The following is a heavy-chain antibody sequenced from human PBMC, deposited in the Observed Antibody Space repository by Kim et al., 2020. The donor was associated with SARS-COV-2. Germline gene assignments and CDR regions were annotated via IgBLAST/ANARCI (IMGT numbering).Heavy chain of an antibody. CDR3: AKIGIDHTSSSWYNYFDY. CDR1: GFTFGDYA. J-gene: IGHJ4*02. CDR2: ISWNSGSI. Sequence: GGSLRLSCAASGFTFGDYAMHWVRQAPGKGLEWVSGISWNSGSIGYADSVKGRFTISRDNAKNSLYLQMNSLRAEDTALYYCAKIGIDHTSSSWYNYFDYWGQGTLVTVSS. D-gene: IGHD6-13*01. V-gene: IGHV3-9*01.